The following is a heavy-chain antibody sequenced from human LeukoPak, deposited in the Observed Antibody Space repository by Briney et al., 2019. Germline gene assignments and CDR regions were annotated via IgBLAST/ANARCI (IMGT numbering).Heavy chain of an antibody. CDR2: VYHTGST. J-gene: IGHJ3*02. CDR3: ARGPYCGGDCYAFDI. D-gene: IGHD2-21*02. V-gene: IGHV4-4*02. Sequence: SETLSLTCAVSGGSISSPNWWTWVRQPPGKGLEWIGEVYHTGSTNYNPSLKSRVTISVDKSNDQFSLRLTSVTAADTAVYYCARGPYCGGDCYAFDIWGQGTMVTVSS. CDR1: GGSISSPNW.